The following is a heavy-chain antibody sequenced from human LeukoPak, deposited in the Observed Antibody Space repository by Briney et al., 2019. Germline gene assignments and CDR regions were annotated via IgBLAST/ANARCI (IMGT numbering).Heavy chain of an antibody. V-gene: IGHV4-39*07. D-gene: IGHD5-18*01. J-gene: IGHJ5*02. CDR1: GGSISSSSYY. CDR3: ARNSYGLFDP. CDR2: IYYSGST. Sequence: ASETLSLTCTVSGGSISSSSYYWGWIRQPPGKGLEWIGSIYYSGSTYYNPSLKSRVTISVDTSKNQFSLKLSSVTAADTAVYYCARNSYGLFDPWGQGTLVTVSS.